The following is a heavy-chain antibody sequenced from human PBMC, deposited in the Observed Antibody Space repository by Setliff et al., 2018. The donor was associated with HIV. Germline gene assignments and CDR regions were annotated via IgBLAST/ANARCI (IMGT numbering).Heavy chain of an antibody. CDR1: GGSFSDDS. Sequence: PSETLSLTCAVYGGSFSDDSWNWIRQPPGKGLEWIGEINHSGSTNYNPSLKSRVTISVDTSKKQFSLKLSSVTAADTAVYYCARGYPGIAVAGLSYYYYYYMDVRGKGTTVTVSS. CDR3: ARGYPGIAVAGLSYYYYYYMDV. CDR2: INHSGST. D-gene: IGHD6-19*01. J-gene: IGHJ6*03. V-gene: IGHV4-34*01.